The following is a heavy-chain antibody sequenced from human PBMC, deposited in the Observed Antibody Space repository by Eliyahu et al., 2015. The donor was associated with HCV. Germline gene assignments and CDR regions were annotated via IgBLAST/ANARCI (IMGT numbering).Heavy chain of an antibody. Sequence: QVQLQESGPGLVKPSETLSLSCTVSGDSISSSTSYWGWIRQPPGKGLEWIGNVRHGGSAFYNPSLESRVTVSIDASKKRVSLNLISVTAADTAIYYCARQRYELLTGYAFDIWGQGTMVTVSS. CDR2: VRHGGSA. CDR3: ARQRYELLTGYAFDI. D-gene: IGHD3-9*01. CDR1: GDSISSSTSY. V-gene: IGHV4-39*01. J-gene: IGHJ3*02.